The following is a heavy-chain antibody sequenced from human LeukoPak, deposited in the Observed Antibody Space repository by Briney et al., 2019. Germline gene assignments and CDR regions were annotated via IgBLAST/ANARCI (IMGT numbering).Heavy chain of an antibody. V-gene: IGHV3-33*01. CDR2: IWYDGSNK. D-gene: IGHD6-13*01. Sequence: PXESLRLSCAASGFTFRSHGIHWVRQAPGKGLEWVAFIWYDGSNKDYADSVKGRFTISRDNSKNTLYLQMNSLRVEDTAVYYCARDGQQLAPYGMDVWGQGATVTVSS. J-gene: IGHJ6*02. CDR1: GFTFRSHG. CDR3: ARDGQQLAPYGMDV.